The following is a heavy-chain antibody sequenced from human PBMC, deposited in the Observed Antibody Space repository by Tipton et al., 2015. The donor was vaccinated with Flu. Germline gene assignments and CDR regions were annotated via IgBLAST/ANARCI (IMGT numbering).Heavy chain of an antibody. D-gene: IGHD3-22*01. V-gene: IGHV4-4*07. Sequence: TLSLTCTVSGGSISSFYWSWIRQPAGKGLEWIGRMYSSGTTKYNPSLKSRVTMSVDTTKNQFSLKLSSVTVADTAVYYCARDPAGYYDNSAYFTFDSWGQGTLVTVSS. CDR3: ARDPAGYYDNSAYFTFDS. J-gene: IGHJ4*02. CDR1: GGSISSFY. CDR2: MYSSGTT.